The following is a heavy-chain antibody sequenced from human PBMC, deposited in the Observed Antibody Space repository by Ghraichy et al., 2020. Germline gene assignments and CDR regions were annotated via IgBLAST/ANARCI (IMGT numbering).Heavy chain of an antibody. CDR3: ARGWDYYDY. CDR1: GFTVSSNY. CDR2: IYSAGST. V-gene: IGHV3-53*01. D-gene: IGHD3-10*01. Sequence: GESLNISCAASGFTVSSNYMAWVRQAPGKGLEWVSVIYSAGSTYYADSVKGRFTISRDNSKNTLYLQMNSLRADDTAVYYCARGWDYYDYWGQGTLVTVSS. J-gene: IGHJ4*02.